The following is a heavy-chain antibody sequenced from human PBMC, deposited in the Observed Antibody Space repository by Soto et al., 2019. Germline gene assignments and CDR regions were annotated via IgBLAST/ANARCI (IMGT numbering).Heavy chain of an antibody. Sequence: SETLSLTCTVSGGSISSYYWSWIRQPPGKGLEWIGYIYYTGSTNYNPSLKSRVTISVDTSKNQFSLKLTSVTAADTAVYYCARGQVVAAQHWGQGTLVTVSS. CDR3: ARGQVVAAQH. V-gene: IGHV4-59*12. J-gene: IGHJ4*02. CDR1: GGSISSYY. CDR2: IYYTGST. D-gene: IGHD2-15*01.